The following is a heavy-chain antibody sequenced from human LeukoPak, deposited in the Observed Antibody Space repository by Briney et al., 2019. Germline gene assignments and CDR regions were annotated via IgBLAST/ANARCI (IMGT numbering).Heavy chain of an antibody. CDR2: SIGTDDRT. D-gene: IGHD3-16*01. V-gene: IGHV3-23*01. CDR3: VKCGRGTDMILDF. J-gene: IGHJ4*02. CDR1: GFTFNNYV. Sequence: GGSLRLSCAASGFTFNNYVMSWVRQAPGEGPEWISGSIGTDDRTFYLDSVKGRFTISRDNSKNTLFLQMNSLRAEDTAIYYCVKCGRGTDMILDFWGQGILVTVSS.